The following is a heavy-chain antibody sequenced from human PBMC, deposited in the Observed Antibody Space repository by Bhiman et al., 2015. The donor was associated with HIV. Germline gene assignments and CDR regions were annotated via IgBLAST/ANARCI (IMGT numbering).Heavy chain of an antibody. Sequence: QVQLVESGGGVVQPGRSLRLSCAASGFNFKTYAMHWVRQAPGKGLEWVGIISYDGSSKYHADSVKGRFTISRDNAKNSLYLQMNSLRAEDTAVYYCARGSSSSLSAERFDPWGQGTLVTVSS. CDR1: GFNFKTYA. D-gene: IGHD6-6*01. CDR3: ARGSSSSLSAERFDP. V-gene: IGHV3-30*04. J-gene: IGHJ5*02. CDR2: ISYDGSSK.